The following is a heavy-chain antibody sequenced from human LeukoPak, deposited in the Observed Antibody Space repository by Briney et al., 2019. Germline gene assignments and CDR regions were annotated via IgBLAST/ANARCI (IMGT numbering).Heavy chain of an antibody. V-gene: IGHV4-59*01. J-gene: IGHJ4*02. D-gene: IGHD3-10*01. CDR1: GGSFSGYY. Sequence: SETLSLTCAVYGGSFSGYYWSWIRQPPGKGLEWIGYIYYSGSTNYNPSLKSRVTISVDTSKNQFSLKLSSVTAADTAVYYCACRSGYWGQGTLVTVSS. CDR3: ACRSGY. CDR2: IYYSGST.